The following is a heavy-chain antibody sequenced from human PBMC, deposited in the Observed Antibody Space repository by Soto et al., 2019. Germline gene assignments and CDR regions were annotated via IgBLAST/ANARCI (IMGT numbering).Heavy chain of an antibody. CDR1: GGSVSGYY. V-gene: IGHV4-34*01. CDR3: ARGPRCITTSCSNDSYPFGLDV. J-gene: IGHJ6*02. Sequence: QVQLQQCGAGLLKPSETLSLTCAVNGGSVSGYYWSWIRQPPGRGMEWIGAINHSGRTNLNPSLKSRVSTSVDTSKNHFSLRLSSVTAADTAVYYCARGPRCITTSCSNDSYPFGLDVWGQGTTVTVSS. CDR2: INHSGRT. D-gene: IGHD2-2*01.